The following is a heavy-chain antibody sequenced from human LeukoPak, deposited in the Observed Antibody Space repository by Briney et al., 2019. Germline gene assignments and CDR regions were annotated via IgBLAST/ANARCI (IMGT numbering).Heavy chain of an antibody. CDR3: ARDTMVTSNWFDP. CDR2: ISAYNGNT. J-gene: IGHJ5*02. Sequence: ASVKVSSKASGYTFTSHGISWVRQAPGQGLEWMGWISAYNGNTEYAEKFQGRVTMTTDTSTSTAYMELRSLGSDDTAVYYCARDTMVTSNWFDPWGEGTLVTVSS. D-gene: IGHD4-17*01. CDR1: GYTFTSHG. V-gene: IGHV1-18*01.